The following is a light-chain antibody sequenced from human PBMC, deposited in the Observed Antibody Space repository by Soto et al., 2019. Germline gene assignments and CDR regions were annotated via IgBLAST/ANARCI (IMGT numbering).Light chain of an antibody. CDR3: SSYTSSNTRVV. J-gene: IGLJ2*01. CDR2: DVS. Sequence: QSALTQPASVSGSPGQSITIPCTGTSSDVGRYNYVSWYQQHPGKVPKVIIYDVSDRPSGVSHRFSGSKSGNTASLTSSGLQAEDEADYYCSSYTSSNTRVVFGGGTKLTVL. CDR1: SSDVGRYNY. V-gene: IGLV2-14*03.